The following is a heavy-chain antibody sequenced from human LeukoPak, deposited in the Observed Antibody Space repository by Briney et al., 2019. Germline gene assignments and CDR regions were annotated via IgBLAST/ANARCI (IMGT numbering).Heavy chain of an antibody. CDR2: IYYSGST. CDR3: ATHRETYYYDSSGFPY. D-gene: IGHD3-22*01. Sequence: SETLSLTCTVSGGSISSGGYYWSWIRQHPGKGLEWIGYIYYSGSTYYNPSLKSRVTISVDTSKNQFSLKLSSVTAADTAVYYCATHRETYYYDSSGFPYWGQGTLVTVSS. V-gene: IGHV4-30-4*08. CDR1: GGSISSGGYY. J-gene: IGHJ4*02.